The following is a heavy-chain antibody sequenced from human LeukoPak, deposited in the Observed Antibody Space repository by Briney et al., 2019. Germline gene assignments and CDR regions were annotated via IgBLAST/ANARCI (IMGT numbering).Heavy chain of an antibody. J-gene: IGHJ4*02. CDR1: GFTFSSYA. V-gene: IGHV3-64*01. Sequence: PGGSLRLSCAASGFTFSSYAMHWVRQAPGKGLEYASAISSNGGSTYYANSVKGRFTISRDNSKNTLYLQMGSLRAEDMAVYYCATYSLLENYWGQGTLVTVSS. D-gene: IGHD2-15*01. CDR3: ATYSLLENY. CDR2: ISSNGGST.